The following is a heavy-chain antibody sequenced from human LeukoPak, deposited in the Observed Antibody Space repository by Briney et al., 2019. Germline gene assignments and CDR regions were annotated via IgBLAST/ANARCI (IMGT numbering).Heavy chain of an antibody. CDR2: ISSNGGST. J-gene: IGHJ4*02. CDR1: GFTFSSYA. D-gene: IGHD3-22*01. V-gene: IGHV3-64*01. CDR3: AKTYYYDSSGYSPSFDY. Sequence: GGSLRLSCAASGFTFSSYAMHWVRQAPGKGLEYVSAISSNGGSTYYANSVKGRFTISRDNSKNTLYLQMGSLRAEDMAVYYCAKTYYYDSSGYSPSFDYWGQGTLVTVSS.